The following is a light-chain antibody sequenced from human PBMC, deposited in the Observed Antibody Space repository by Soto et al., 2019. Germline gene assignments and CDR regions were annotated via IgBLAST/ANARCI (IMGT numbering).Light chain of an antibody. CDR1: QSVSSD. CDR3: QQYNTLPRT. J-gene: IGKJ1*01. V-gene: IGKV3-15*01. Sequence: ETVVTQSPSTLSFFPRERATLSCRASQSVSSDLAWYQHKPGQAPSLLIFGASTRATGIPARFTGSRSGTEFTLTITSLQSEDFAVYYCQQYNTLPRTFGQGTKVDIK. CDR2: GAS.